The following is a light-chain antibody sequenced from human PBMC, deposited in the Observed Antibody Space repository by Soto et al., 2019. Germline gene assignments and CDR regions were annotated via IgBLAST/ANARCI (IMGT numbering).Light chain of an antibody. CDR2: DVS. V-gene: IGKV3-15*01. Sequence: EIVMTQSPAALALSPRERATLSSRAGQGVTTNFAWYQQKPGQSPRLLIYDVSIRATGVPARFSGSGSETDFTLTISGLQSEDSAAYYCQQYNNSPFSFGQGTRLEIK. CDR1: QGVTTN. CDR3: QQYNNSPFS. J-gene: IGKJ5*01.